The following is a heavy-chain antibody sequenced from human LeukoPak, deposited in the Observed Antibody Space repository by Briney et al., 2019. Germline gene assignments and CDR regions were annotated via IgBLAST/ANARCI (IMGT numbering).Heavy chain of an antibody. CDR1: GDSISSSSSY. J-gene: IGHJ4*02. D-gene: IGHD4-17*01. CDR3: ARVDYGDQTRSFDY. V-gene: IGHV4-39*07. CDR2: IYYSGST. Sequence: SETLSLTCTVSGDSISSSSSYWGWIRQPPGEGLEWIGSIYYSGSTYYNTSLKSRVTISVDTSKNQFSLKLSSVTAADTAVYYCARVDYGDQTRSFDYWGQGTLVTVSS.